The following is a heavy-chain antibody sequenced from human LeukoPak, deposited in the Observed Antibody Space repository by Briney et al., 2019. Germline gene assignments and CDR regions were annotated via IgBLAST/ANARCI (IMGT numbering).Heavy chain of an antibody. CDR3: ARLPITKRAMDV. V-gene: IGHV4-39*01. D-gene: IGHD3-3*01. Sequence: SETLSLTCSVSGDSFRSGHSYWGWLRQDPRKGLEWIASIYYVGSPHYNPSLNSRRVTMSVDTTKNQFSLTLTSVTAADTAIYYCARLPITKRAMDVWGQGTTVTVSS. J-gene: IGHJ6*02. CDR1: GDSFRSGHSY. CDR2: IYYVGSP.